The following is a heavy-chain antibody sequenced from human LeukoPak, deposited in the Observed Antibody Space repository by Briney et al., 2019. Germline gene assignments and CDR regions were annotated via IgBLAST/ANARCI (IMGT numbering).Heavy chain of an antibody. Sequence: QTGGSLRLSRAASGFTFSSYDMHWVRQATGKGLEWVSAIGTAGDTYYPGSVKGRFTISRENAKNSLYLQMNSLRAGDTAVYYCARDQGDGYDYWGQGTLVTVSS. J-gene: IGHJ4*02. D-gene: IGHD5-24*01. CDR2: IGTAGDT. CDR3: ARDQGDGYDY. CDR1: GFTFSSYD. V-gene: IGHV3-13*01.